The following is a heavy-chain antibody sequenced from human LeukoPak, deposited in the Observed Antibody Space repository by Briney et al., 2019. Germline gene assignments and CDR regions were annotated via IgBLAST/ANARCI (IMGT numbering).Heavy chain of an antibody. V-gene: IGHV3-33*01. CDR1: GFTFSSYG. CDR3: ARGGAARAFDP. D-gene: IGHD6-6*01. Sequence: GRSLRLSCAASGFTFSSYGMHWVRQAPGKGLEWVAVIWYDGSNKYYADSVKGRFTISRDNSKNTLYLQMNSLRAEDTAVYYCARGGAARAFDPWGQGTLVTVSS. CDR2: IWYDGSNK. J-gene: IGHJ5*02.